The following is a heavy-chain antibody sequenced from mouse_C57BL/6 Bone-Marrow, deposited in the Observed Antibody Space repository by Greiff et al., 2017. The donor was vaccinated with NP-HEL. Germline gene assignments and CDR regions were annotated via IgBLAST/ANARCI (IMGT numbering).Heavy chain of an antibody. CDR2: IYPGDGDT. D-gene: IGHD4-1*01. V-gene: IGHV1-82*01. CDR1: GYAFSSSW. J-gene: IGHJ3*01. Sequence: VQGVESGPELVKPGASVKISCKASGYAFSSSWMNWVKQRPGKGLEWIGRIYPGDGDTNYNGKFKGKATLTADKSSSTAYMQLSSLTSEDSAVYFCARDWAWFAYWGQGTLVTVSA. CDR3: ARDWAWFAY.